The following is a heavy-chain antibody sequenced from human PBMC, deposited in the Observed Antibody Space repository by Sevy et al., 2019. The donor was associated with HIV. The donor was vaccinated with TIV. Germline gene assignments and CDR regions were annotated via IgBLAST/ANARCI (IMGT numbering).Heavy chain of an antibody. Sequence: GGSLRLSCAGSGFTFSNHAMHWVRQAPGKGLEWVAFISYVGSNKYYADSVKGRFTISRDNSKNTLYLQVNGLRAEDTAVYYCARAWDDGLDYWGQGTLVTVSS. CDR1: GFTFSNHA. V-gene: IGHV3-30-3*01. D-gene: IGHD1-1*01. J-gene: IGHJ4*02. CDR3: ARAWDDGLDY. CDR2: ISYVGSNK.